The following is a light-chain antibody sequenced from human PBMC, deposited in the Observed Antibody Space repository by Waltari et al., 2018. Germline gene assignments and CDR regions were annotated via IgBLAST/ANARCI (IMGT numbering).Light chain of an antibody. CDR3: QQYNNWPPIT. CDR2: GAS. Sequence: EIVMTQSPATLSVSPGERATLSCRASQRVRYYLAWYQQKPGQAPRLLIYGASTRATGIPARFSGSGSETEFTLTISSLQSEDSAVYYCQQYNNWPPITFGQGTRLEIK. J-gene: IGKJ5*01. CDR1: QRVRYY. V-gene: IGKV3-15*01.